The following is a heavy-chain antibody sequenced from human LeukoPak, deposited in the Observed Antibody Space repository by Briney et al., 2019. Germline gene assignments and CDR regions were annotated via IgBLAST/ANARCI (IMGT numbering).Heavy chain of an antibody. J-gene: IGHJ4*02. CDR2: ISAYNGNT. CDR1: GYTFSSYG. D-gene: IGHD3-10*01. V-gene: IGHV1-18*01. CDR3: ARDSPDGSGTYYNDSPDY. Sequence: ASVKVSCKASGYTFSSYGISWVRQAPGQGLEWMGWISAYNGNTNYRQKLQGRVTMTTDTSTSTACMDLRGLRSDDTAIYYCARDSPDGSGTYYNDSPDYWGQGTLVTVSS.